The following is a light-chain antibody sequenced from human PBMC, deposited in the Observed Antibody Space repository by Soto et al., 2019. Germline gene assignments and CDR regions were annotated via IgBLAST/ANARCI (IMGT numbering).Light chain of an antibody. CDR1: QSVRSDY. J-gene: IGKJ1*01. Sequence: EILLTQSPGTLSLSPWERATLSCRASQSVRSDYLAWYQHKPGQTPRLLIYDTSTRATGVPTRFSGSRSGAEFTLTINSLQSEDFALYYCQQYQNLWTFGQGTKVDIK. CDR2: DTS. V-gene: IGKV3D-7*01. CDR3: QQYQNLWT.